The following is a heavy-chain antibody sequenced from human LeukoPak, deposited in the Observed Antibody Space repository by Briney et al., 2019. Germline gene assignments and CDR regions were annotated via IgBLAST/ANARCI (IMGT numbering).Heavy chain of an antibody. Sequence: PSQTLSLTCTVSGGSISSGSYYWSWIRQPAGQGLEWIGRIYTSGSTNYNPSLKSRVTISVDTSKNQFSLKLSSVTAADTAVYYCAREYSYCSGGSCYSRDDYWGQGTLVTVSS. CDR1: GGSISSGSYY. V-gene: IGHV4-61*02. J-gene: IGHJ4*02. CDR2: IYTSGST. D-gene: IGHD2-15*01. CDR3: AREYSYCSGGSCYSRDDY.